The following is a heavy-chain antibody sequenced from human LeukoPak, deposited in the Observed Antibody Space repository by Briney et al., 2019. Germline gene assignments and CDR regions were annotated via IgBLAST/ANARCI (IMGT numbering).Heavy chain of an antibody. D-gene: IGHD3-22*01. CDR1: GNTFTNHA. Sequence: ASVKVSCKASGNTFTNHAMNWVRQAPGRGLEWMGAIIPLFRTTNYPQKFQGRVTITAEDSTSTAYMEVSSLRSEDTAVYYCARGSVSYPTVITLLDSWGQGTLVTVSS. J-gene: IGHJ4*02. CDR2: IIPLFRTT. V-gene: IGHV1-69*13. CDR3: ARGSVSYPTVITLLDS.